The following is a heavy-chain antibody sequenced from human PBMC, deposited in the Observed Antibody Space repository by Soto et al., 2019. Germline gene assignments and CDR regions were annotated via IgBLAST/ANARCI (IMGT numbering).Heavy chain of an antibody. CDR2: IRSKANSYAT. D-gene: IGHD6-13*01. J-gene: IGHJ3*02. CDR1: GFTFSGSA. CDR3: TRHVYAAAAGFSPWLGFDI. Sequence: GGSLRLSCAASGFTFSGSAMHWVRQASGKGLEWVGRIRSKANSYATAYAASVKGRFTISRNDSKNTAYLQMNSLKTEDTAVYYCTRHVYAAAAGFSPWLGFDIWGQGTMVTVSS. V-gene: IGHV3-73*01.